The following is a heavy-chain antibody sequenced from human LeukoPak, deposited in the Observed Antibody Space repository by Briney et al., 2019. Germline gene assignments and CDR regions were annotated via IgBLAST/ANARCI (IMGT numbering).Heavy chain of an antibody. J-gene: IGHJ3*02. CDR3: ARRSWHSWNYSAIDI. V-gene: IGHV1-69*05. CDR2: MIPIFGTA. CDR1: GSTFSSYA. D-gene: IGHD1-7*01. Sequence: ASVKVSCKASGSTFSSYAISWVRQAPGQGLEWMGGMIPIFGTANYAQKFQGRVTITTDESTSTAYMALSSLRSEDTAVYYCARRSWHSWNYSAIDIWGQGTTVTVSS.